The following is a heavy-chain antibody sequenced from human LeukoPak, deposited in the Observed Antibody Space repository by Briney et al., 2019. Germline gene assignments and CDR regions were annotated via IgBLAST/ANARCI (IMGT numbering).Heavy chain of an antibody. Sequence: SETLSLTCAVYGGSFSGYYWSWIRQPPGKGLEWIGEINHSGSTNYNPSLKSRVSISVHTSKNQFSLRLSSVTAADTAVYYCARHYDLYYYTDVWGKGTTVTVSS. CDR3: ARHYDLYYYTDV. D-gene: IGHD3-22*01. CDR1: GGSFSGYY. J-gene: IGHJ6*03. V-gene: IGHV4-34*09. CDR2: INHSGST.